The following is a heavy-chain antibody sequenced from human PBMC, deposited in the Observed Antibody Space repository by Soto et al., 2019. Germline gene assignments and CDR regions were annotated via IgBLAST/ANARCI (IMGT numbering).Heavy chain of an antibody. V-gene: IGHV3-21*01. Sequence: EVQLVESGGDLVKPGGSLRLSCADSGFTFSSYSMNWVRQAPGKGLEWVSSISSSSSYTYYADSVKGRFTISRDNAKNSLYLQMNGVSAEDTAVYYCARGGREITRLFDYWGQGTLVTVSS. D-gene: IGHD3-10*01. CDR2: ISSSSSYT. CDR1: GFTFSSYS. CDR3: ARGGREITRLFDY. J-gene: IGHJ4*02.